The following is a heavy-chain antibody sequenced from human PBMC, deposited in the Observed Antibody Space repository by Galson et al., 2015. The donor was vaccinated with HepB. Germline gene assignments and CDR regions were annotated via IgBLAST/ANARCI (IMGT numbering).Heavy chain of an antibody. CDR1: GYTFTSYG. Sequence: SVKVSCKASGYTFTSYGISWVRQAPGQGLEWMGWISAYNGNTNYAQKLQGRVTMTTDTSTSTAYMELRSLRSDDTAVYYCARDGPVLLWFGELQPFDYWGQGTLVTVSS. CDR2: ISAYNGNT. J-gene: IGHJ4*02. D-gene: IGHD3-10*01. CDR3: ARDGPVLLWFGELQPFDY. V-gene: IGHV1-18*04.